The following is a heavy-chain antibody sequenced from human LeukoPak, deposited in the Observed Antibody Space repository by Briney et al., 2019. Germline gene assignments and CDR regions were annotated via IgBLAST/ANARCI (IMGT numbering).Heavy chain of an antibody. CDR1: GFTFSSYA. V-gene: IGHV3-30-3*01. CDR2: ISYDGSNK. CDR3: ARDEVPRGSYSFDY. J-gene: IGHJ4*02. Sequence: PGGSLRLSCAASGFTFSSYAMHWVRQAPGKGLEWVAVISYDGSNKYYADPVKGRFTISRDNSKNTLYLQMNSLRAEDTAVYYCARDEVPRGSYSFDYWGQGTLVTVSS. D-gene: IGHD1-26*01.